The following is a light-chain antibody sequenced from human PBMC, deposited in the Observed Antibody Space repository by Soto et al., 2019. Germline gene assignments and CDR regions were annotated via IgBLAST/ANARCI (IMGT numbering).Light chain of an antibody. CDR3: SSYAGSNVL. J-gene: IGLJ2*01. CDR2: EVN. V-gene: IGLV2-8*01. CDR1: SSDVGRYNY. Sequence: QSALTQPPSASGSPGQSVTISCTGTSSDVGRYNYVSWYQQHPGKAPKLMIYEVNKRPSGVPDRFSGSKSGNSASLTVSGLQAEDEADYYCSSYAGSNVLFGGGTKVTVL.